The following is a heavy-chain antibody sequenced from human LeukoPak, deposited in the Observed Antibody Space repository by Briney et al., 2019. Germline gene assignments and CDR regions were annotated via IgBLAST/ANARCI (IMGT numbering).Heavy chain of an antibody. D-gene: IGHD3-22*01. CDR3: ARDYYDSSDYWEDNWFDP. V-gene: IGHV3-21*01. J-gene: IGHJ5*02. CDR2: ISSSSSYI. CDR1: EFTFSTYT. Sequence: PGGSLRLSCAASEFTFSTYTMNWVRQAPGKGLEWVSSISSSSSYIYYADSVKGRFTISRDSAKNSLYLQMNSLRAEDTAVYYCARDYYDSSDYWEDNWFDPWGQGTLVTVSS.